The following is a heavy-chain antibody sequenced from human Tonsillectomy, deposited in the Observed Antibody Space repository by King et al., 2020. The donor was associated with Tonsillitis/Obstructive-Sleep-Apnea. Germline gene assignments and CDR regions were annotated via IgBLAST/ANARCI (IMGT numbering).Heavy chain of an antibody. J-gene: IGHJ4*02. Sequence: QLQESGPGLVKPSQTLSLTCTVSGGSISCGTYYWGWYRQHPGKGPEWIGVISYSGNTFYNPSLKSRVTISVEASETQFSLSLKSVTVADTAVYYCSRSTEYSNFETYWGQGSLVTVS. D-gene: IGHD4-11*01. CDR1: GGSISCGTYY. CDR2: ISYSGNT. V-gene: IGHV4-31*03. CDR3: SRSTEYSNFETY.